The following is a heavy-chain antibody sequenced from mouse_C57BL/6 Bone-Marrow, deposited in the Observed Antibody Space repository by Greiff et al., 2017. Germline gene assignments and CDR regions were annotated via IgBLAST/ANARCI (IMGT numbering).Heavy chain of an antibody. J-gene: IGHJ1*03. V-gene: IGHV1-50*01. CDR3: ARDDGYFYWYFDV. Sequence: QVQLQQPGAELVKPGASVKLSCKASGYTFTSYWMQWVKQRPGQGLEWIGEIDPSDSYTTYNQKFKGKATLTVATSSSTAYMQLSSLTSADSAFYYCARDDGYFYWYFDVWGTGTTVTVSS. CDR1: GYTFTSYW. D-gene: IGHD2-3*01. CDR2: IDPSDSYT.